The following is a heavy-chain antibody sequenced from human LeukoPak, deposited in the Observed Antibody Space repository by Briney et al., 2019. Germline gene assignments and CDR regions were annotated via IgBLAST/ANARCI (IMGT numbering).Heavy chain of an antibody. D-gene: IGHD3-22*01. CDR2: ISGDGGST. CDR1: GFTFDDYA. CDR3: ARPLNPGYYDSSGYHDAFDI. Sequence: GGSLRLSCAASGFTFDDYAMHWVRQAPGKGLEWVSLISGDGGSTYYADSVKGRFTISRDNSKNTLYLQMNSLRAEDTAVYYCARPLNPGYYDSSGYHDAFDIWGQGTMVTVSS. J-gene: IGHJ3*02. V-gene: IGHV3-43*02.